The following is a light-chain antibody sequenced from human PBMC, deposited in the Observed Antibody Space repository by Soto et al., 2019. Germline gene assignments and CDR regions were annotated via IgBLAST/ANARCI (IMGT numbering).Light chain of an antibody. CDR3: QQYYSYSSRT. CDR2: AAS. Sequence: DIQMTQSPSSLSASVGDRVTITCRASQSISSYLNWYQQKPGKAPKLLIYAASSLQSGVPSRFSGSGSGTDFTLTISCLQSEDFATYYCQQYYSYSSRTFGQGTKVDI. J-gene: IGKJ1*01. V-gene: IGKV1-39*01. CDR1: QSISSY.